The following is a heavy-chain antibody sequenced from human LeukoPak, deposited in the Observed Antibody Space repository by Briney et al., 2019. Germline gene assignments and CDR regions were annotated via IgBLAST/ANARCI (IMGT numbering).Heavy chain of an antibody. D-gene: IGHD4-23*01. J-gene: IGHJ5*02. CDR3: ARGGGSSGWFDP. CDR1: GGTFSSYA. CDR2: IIPIFGTA. V-gene: IGHV1-69*05. Sequence: SVKVSCKASGGTFSSYAISWVRQAPGQGLEWMGRIIPIFGTANYAQKFQGRVTMTRNTSISTAYMELSSLRSEDTAVYYCARGGGSSGWFDPWGQGTLVAVSS.